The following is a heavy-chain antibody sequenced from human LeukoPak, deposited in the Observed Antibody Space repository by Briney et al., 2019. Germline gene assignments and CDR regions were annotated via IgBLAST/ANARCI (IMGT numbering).Heavy chain of an antibody. Sequence: SETLSLTCTVSGGSISSSSYYWGWIRQPPGKELEWIGSIYYSGSTYYNPSLKSRVTISVDTSKNQFSLKLSSVTAADTAVYYCARHVDDILTGYHYNWFDPWGQGTLVTVSS. CDR3: ARHVDDILTGYHYNWFDP. CDR2: IYYSGST. J-gene: IGHJ5*02. CDR1: GGSISSSSYY. V-gene: IGHV4-39*01. D-gene: IGHD3-9*01.